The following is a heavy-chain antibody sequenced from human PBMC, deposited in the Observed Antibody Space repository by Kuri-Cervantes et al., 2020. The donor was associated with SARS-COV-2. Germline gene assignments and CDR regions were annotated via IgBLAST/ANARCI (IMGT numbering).Heavy chain of an antibody. J-gene: IGHJ4*02. Sequence: ETLSLTCTVSGGSVSSGSYYWSWIRQAPGKGLEWVSSISSGSEYILYADSAKGRFTISRDNAKNSLFLQMNSLRADDTAIHYCARFETGVSTTGTENWGQGTLVTVSS. CDR3: ARFETGVSTTGTEN. D-gene: IGHD2-8*02. CDR2: ISSGSEYI. CDR1: GGSVSSGSYY. V-gene: IGHV3-21*01.